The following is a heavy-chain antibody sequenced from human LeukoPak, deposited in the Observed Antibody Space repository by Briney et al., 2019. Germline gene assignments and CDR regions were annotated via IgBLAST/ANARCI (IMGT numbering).Heavy chain of an antibody. CDR3: ARDKQQLDYFDY. D-gene: IGHD6-13*01. J-gene: IGHJ4*02. Sequence: ASVKVSCKASGYTFTSYAMHWVRQAPGQRLEWMGIINPSGGSTSYAQKFQGRVTMTRDTSTSTVYMELSSLRSEDTAVYYCARDKQQLDYFDYWGQGTLVTVSS. V-gene: IGHV1-46*01. CDR2: INPSGGST. CDR1: GYTFTSYA.